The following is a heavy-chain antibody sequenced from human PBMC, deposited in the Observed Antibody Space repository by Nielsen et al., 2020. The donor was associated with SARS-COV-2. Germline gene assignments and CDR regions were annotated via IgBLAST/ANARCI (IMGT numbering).Heavy chain of an antibody. CDR1: GYTFTGYY. D-gene: IGHD2-8*02. J-gene: IGHJ3*02. Sequence: ASVKVSCKASGYTFTGYYMHWVRQAPGQGLEWMGRINPNSGGTNYAQKFQGRVTMTRNTSISTAYMELSSLRSEDTAVYYCARGILVVSHDAFDIWGQGTMVTVSS. V-gene: IGHV1-2*06. CDR2: INPNSGGT. CDR3: ARGILVVSHDAFDI.